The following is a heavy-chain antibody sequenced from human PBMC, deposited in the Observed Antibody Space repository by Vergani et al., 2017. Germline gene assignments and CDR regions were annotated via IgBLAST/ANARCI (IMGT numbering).Heavy chain of an antibody. CDR2: INPSGVST. CDR1: GYTFTGYY. D-gene: IGHD3-22*01. V-gene: IGHV1-46*03. Sequence: QVQLVQSGAEVKKPGASVKVSCKASGYTFTGYYMHWVRQAPGQGLEWMGWINPSGVSTSYAQKFQGRVTMTRATSTSTVYMELSSLRSEYTSVYYCTRGWYYDSIAYWAYWGQGTLVTVSS. CDR3: TRGWYYDSIAYWAY. J-gene: IGHJ4*02.